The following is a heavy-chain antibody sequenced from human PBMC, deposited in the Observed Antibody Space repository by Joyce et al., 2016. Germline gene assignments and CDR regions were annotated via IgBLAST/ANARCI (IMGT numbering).Heavy chain of an antibody. D-gene: IGHD6-13*01. CDR2: ITFTGSTT. J-gene: IGHJ4*02. Sequence: EVQLVESGGGLVQPGESLRLSCAASGFTFSIYSMNWVRQAPGKGLEWVSYITFTGSTTYYADSVKGRFTISRDNARNTLYRQMNSLRDEDTAVYYCARDDPGITTGGTLPDYWGQGTLVTVSS. CDR1: GFTFSIYS. V-gene: IGHV3-48*02. CDR3: ARDDPGITTGGTLPDY.